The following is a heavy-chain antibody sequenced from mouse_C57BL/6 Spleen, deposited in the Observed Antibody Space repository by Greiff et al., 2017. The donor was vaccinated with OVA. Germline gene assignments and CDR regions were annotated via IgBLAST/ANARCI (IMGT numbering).Heavy chain of an antibody. V-gene: IGHV5-17*01. D-gene: IGHD1-1*01. Sequence: EVQRVESGGGLVKPGGSLKLSCAASGFTFSDYGMHWVRQAPEKGLEWVAYISSGSSTIYYADTVKGRFTISRDNAKNTLFLQMTSLRSEDTAMYYCARDYYGMTYWYFDVWGTGTTVTVSS. CDR1: GFTFSDYG. CDR3: ARDYYGMTYWYFDV. CDR2: ISSGSSTI. J-gene: IGHJ1*03.